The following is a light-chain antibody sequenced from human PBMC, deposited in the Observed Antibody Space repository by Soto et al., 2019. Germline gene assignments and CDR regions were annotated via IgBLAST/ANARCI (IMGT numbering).Light chain of an antibody. J-gene: IGKJ4*01. CDR1: QSVSSSY. CDR3: QQYGSSPFT. V-gene: IGKV3-20*01. CDR2: GAS. Sequence: IVLTQSPGTLSLSPGERATLSCRASQSVSSSYLAWYQQKPGQAPRLLIYGASSRATGIPDRFSGSGSGTDFTLTISRLETEDFAVYYCQQYGSSPFTFGGGTKVDI.